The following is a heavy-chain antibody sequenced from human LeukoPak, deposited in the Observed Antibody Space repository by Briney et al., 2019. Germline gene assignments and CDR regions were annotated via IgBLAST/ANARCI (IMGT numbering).Heavy chain of an antibody. J-gene: IGHJ6*02. CDR1: GYTFTGYY. CDR2: INPNSGGT. CDR3: AREKNYYDSSGYYSSYYYYGMDV. Sequence: ASVKVSCKASGYTFTGYYMHWVRQAPGQGLEWMGWINPNSGGTNYAQKFQGRVTMTRDTSISTAYMGLSRLRSDDTAVYYCAREKNYYDSSGYYSSYYYYGMDVWGQGTTVTVSS. V-gene: IGHV1-2*02. D-gene: IGHD3-22*01.